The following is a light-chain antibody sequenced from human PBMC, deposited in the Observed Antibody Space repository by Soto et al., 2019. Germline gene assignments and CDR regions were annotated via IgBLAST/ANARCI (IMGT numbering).Light chain of an antibody. CDR1: QSLGTY. V-gene: IGKV3-11*01. Sequence: IVLTQSPATLSLSPGERATLSCRASQSLGTYLVWYQQKPGQAPRLLIYDASKRATGIPAMFSGSGSGTDFTLTISSLEPEDFAVYYCQQRNDWPRAFGQGTNVDIK. CDR2: DAS. CDR3: QQRNDWPRA. J-gene: IGKJ1*01.